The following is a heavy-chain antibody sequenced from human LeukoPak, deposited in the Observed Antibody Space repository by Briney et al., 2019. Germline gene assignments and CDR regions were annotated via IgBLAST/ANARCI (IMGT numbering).Heavy chain of an antibody. J-gene: IGHJ6*03. CDR1: GYSISSGYY. V-gene: IGHV4-38-2*02. CDR2: IYSSGST. D-gene: IGHD6-13*01. Sequence: SESLSLTCTVSGYSISSGYYWCWIRQPPGKGLEWIGSIYSSGSTNYTPSLKSRVTISVDTSKNQFSLKLSSVTAEDTAVYYWERQGGSSWYRSYYYYMDVWGKGNTVTISS. CDR3: ERQGGSSWYRSYYYYMDV.